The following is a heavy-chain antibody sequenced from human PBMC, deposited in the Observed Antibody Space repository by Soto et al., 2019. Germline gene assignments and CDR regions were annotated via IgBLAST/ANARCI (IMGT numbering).Heavy chain of an antibody. D-gene: IGHD6-19*01. CDR3: ARYSSGSSDPRLDS. CDR2: IYHSGST. J-gene: IGHJ4*02. Sequence: SETLSLTCAVSGGSISNNNWCHCVRQPPGKGLEWIGEIYHSGSTKYNPSLESRVTISVDKPKNQFSLRLSSVTAADTAVYYCARYSSGSSDPRLDSWGQGTLVTVSS. V-gene: IGHV4-4*02. CDR1: GGSISNNNW.